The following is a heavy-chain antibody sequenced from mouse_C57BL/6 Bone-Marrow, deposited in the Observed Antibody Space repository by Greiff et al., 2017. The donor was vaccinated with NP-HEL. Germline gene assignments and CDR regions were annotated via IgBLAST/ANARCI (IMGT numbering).Heavy chain of an antibody. CDR3: ARHYYGSSYSYCDY. Sequence: EVKLVASGPELVKPGASVKLSCKASGYTFTDYYMDWVKQSHGKSLEWIGDINPTNGGTIYNQKFKGKAPLTVDKSSSTAYMELCSLTSEDTAVYYCARHYYGSSYSYCDYGGQGTTLTVSS. CDR1: GYTFTDYY. J-gene: IGHJ2*01. V-gene: IGHV1-18*01. D-gene: IGHD1-1*01. CDR2: INPTNGGT.